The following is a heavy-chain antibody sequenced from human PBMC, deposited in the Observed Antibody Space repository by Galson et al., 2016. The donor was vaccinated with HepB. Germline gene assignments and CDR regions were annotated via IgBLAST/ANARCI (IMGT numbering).Heavy chain of an antibody. CDR2: ISSTGSTI. Sequence: SLRLSCAASGFTFRSYEMNWVRQAPGKGLEWVSYISSTGSTIYYAASVKGRFTISRDNAKNSLYLQMNSLGVEDTALYYWAREGGSTNWYSPGHADYWGQGTPATVSS. V-gene: IGHV3-48*03. CDR3: AREGGSTNWYSPGHADY. D-gene: IGHD6-13*01. CDR1: GFTFRSYE. J-gene: IGHJ4*02.